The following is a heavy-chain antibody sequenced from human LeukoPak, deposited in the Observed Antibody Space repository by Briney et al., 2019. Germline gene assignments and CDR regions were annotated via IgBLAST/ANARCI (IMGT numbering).Heavy chain of an antibody. D-gene: IGHD6-13*01. CDR1: KFNFA. V-gene: IGHV3-9*01. J-gene: IGHJ6*03. Sequence: GGSLRLSCVASKFNFAMSWVRQTAGKGLEWVSGISWSSGSIGYADSVKGRFTISRDNAKNSLYLQMNSLRAEDTALYYCAKDIAVADTSGGYMDVWGKGTTVTISS. CDR2: ISWSSGSI. CDR3: AKDIAVADTSGGYMDV.